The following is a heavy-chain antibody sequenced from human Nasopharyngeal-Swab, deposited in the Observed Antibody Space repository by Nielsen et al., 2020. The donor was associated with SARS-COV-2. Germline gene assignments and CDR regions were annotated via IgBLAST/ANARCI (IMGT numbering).Heavy chain of an antibody. D-gene: IGHD3-22*01. CDR3: AREVGDSSGYYLYFGN. Sequence: SETLSLTCTVSGGSISSYYWSWIRQPAGKGLEWIGRIYTSGSTNYSPSLKSRVTMSVDTSKNQFSLKLSSVTAADTAVYYCAREVGDSSGYYLYFGNWGQGTLVTVSS. CDR2: IYTSGST. V-gene: IGHV4-4*07. CDR1: GGSISSYY. J-gene: IGHJ4*02.